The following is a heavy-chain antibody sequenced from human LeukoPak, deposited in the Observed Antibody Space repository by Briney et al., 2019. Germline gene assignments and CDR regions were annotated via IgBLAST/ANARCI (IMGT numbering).Heavy chain of an antibody. CDR2: ISAYNGNT. V-gene: IGHV1-18*01. D-gene: IGHD4-17*01. J-gene: IGHJ6*03. Sequence: GASVKVSCKASGYTFTSYGISWVRQAPGQGLEWMGWISAYNGNTNYAQKLQGRVTMTTDTSTSTAYMELRSLRSDDTAVYYCARAYDYGEYYYYYMDVWGKGTTVTISS. CDR1: GYTFTSYG. CDR3: ARAYDYGEYYYYYMDV.